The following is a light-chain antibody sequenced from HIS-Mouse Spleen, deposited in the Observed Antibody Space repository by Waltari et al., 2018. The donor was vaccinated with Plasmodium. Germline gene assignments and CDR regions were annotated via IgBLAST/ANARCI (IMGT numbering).Light chain of an antibody. J-gene: IGKJ4*01. Sequence: EIVLTQSPATLSLSPGERATLSCRASQSVSSYLAWYQQKPGQAPRLLSYDASNRATGIPAMFSGSGSVTDFTLTISSLEPEDFAVYYCQQRSNWPRVLTFGGGTKVEIK. V-gene: IGKV3-11*01. CDR3: QQRSNWPRVLT. CDR1: QSVSSY. CDR2: DAS.